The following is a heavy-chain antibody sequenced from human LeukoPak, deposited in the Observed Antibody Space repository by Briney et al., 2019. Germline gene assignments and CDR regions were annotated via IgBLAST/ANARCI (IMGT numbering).Heavy chain of an antibody. CDR3: AKGGSGWNAYYYYMDA. V-gene: IGHV4-61*09. J-gene: IGHJ6*03. CDR2: IYTSGST. Sequence: PSETLSLTCTVSGGSISSGSYYWSWIRQPAGRGLEWIGHIYTSGSTNYNPSLKSRVTISVDTSKNQFSLKLSSVTAADTAMYFCAKGGSGWNAYYYYMDAWGKGTTVTISS. D-gene: IGHD1-1*01. CDR1: GGSISSGSYY.